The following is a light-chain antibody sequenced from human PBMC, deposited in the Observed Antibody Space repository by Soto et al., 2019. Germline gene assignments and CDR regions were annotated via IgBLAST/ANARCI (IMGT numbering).Light chain of an antibody. V-gene: IGKV3-11*01. CDR1: ENVRTF. CDR3: QQYGSSPYT. Sequence: PGERATLSCRASENVRTFVDWYQQKPGQAPRLLIYGASNRATGIPARFSGSGSGTDFTLTISNLEPEDFAVYYCQQYGSSPYTFGLGTKLEIK. J-gene: IGKJ2*01. CDR2: GAS.